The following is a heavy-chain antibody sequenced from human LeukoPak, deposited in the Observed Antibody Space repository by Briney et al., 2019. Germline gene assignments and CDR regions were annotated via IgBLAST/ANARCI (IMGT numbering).Heavy chain of an antibody. CDR3: AKAGGPDFWSGYYVIDY. J-gene: IGHJ4*02. D-gene: IGHD3-3*01. V-gene: IGHV4-39*01. CDR1: GGSFSGYY. CDR2: IYYSGTT. Sequence: SETLSLTCAVYGGSFSGYYWGWIRQPPGKGLEWIGSIYYSGTTYYNPSLKSRVTISVDTSKNQFSLKLSSVTAADTSVYYCAKAGGPDFWSGYYVIDYWGQGTLVTVSS.